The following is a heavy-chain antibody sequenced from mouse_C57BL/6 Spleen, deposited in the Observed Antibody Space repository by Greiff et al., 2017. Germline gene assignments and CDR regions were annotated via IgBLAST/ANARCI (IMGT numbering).Heavy chain of an antibody. CDR2: INPNNGGT. CDR3: ASLYGHYHYAIDY. D-gene: IGHD2-1*01. J-gene: IGHJ4*01. CDR1: GYTFTDYY. V-gene: IGHV1-26*01. Sequence: EVQLQQSGPELVKPGASVKISCKASGYTFTDYYMNWVKQSHGKSLEWIGDINPNNGGTSYNQKFKGKATLTVDKSSSTSYMQLSRLTSEDSAVYYCASLYGHYHYAIDYWGQGTSVTVSS.